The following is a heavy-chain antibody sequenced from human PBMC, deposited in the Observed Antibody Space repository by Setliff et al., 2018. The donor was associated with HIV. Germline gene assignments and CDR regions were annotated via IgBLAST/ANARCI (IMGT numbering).Heavy chain of an antibody. Sequence: SETLSLTCAVSGCSISSGYYWGWIRQPPGKGLEWIGSIYYSGSTYYNPSLKSRVTISVDTSKNQFSLKLSSVTAADAAVYYCASRVYYYDSSGYLREEGFDPWGQGTLVTVSS. V-gene: IGHV4-38-2*01. CDR2: IYYSGST. CDR1: GCSISSGYY. D-gene: IGHD3-22*01. J-gene: IGHJ5*02. CDR3: ASRVYYYDSSGYLREEGFDP.